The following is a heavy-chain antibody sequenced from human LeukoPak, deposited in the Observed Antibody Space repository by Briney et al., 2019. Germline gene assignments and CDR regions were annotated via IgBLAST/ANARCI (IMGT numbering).Heavy chain of an antibody. D-gene: IGHD6-19*01. CDR3: ARAWSSGWYNYFDY. CDR1: GYTFSSYA. V-gene: IGHV7-4-1*02. Sequence: ASVKVSCKASGYTFSSYAMNWVRQAPGQGLEWMGLIKTNTGTPTYAQGFTGRFVFSLDTSVSTAYLQISSLKAADTAVYYCARAWSSGWYNYFDYWGQGTLVIVSS. J-gene: IGHJ4*02. CDR2: IKTNTGTP.